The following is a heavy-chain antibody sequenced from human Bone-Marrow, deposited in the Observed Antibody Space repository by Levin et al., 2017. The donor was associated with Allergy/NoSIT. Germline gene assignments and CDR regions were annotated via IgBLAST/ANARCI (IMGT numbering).Heavy chain of an antibody. Sequence: SGPTLVKPTQTLTLTCTFSGFLLTTTGVGVAWIRQPPGKALEWLAVAYWNGDRRYNPSLRSRLTITKDTSINQVVLTLTNVDPVDTATYYCGHRYDSDDYSGLDVWGQGTTVTVSS. D-gene: IGHD3-16*01. CDR2: AYWNGDR. CDR1: GFLLTTTGVG. J-gene: IGHJ6*02. CDR3: GHRYDSDDYSGLDV. V-gene: IGHV2-5*01.